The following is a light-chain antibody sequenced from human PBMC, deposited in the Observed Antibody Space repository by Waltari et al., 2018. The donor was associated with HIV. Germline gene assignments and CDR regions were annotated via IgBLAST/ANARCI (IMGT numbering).Light chain of an antibody. CDR2: WAS. V-gene: IGKV4-1*01. CDR1: QTVLYTSNNINY. CDR3: QQYYSVPPT. J-gene: IGKJ1*01. Sequence: DIVMTQSPDSLAVSLGERATINCQSSQTVLYTSNNINYLAWYQQKPGPPPKLLISWASTRESGVPDRVSGSGSGTDFTLTISSLQAEDVAVYFCQQYYSVPPTFGQGTKVEIK.